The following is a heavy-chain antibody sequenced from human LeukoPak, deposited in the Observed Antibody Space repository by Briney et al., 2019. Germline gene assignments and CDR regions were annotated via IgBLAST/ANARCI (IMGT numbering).Heavy chain of an antibody. CDR2: INTDGSAI. V-gene: IGHV3-74*01. CDR1: GFTFSSYW. D-gene: IGHD3-3*01. J-gene: IGHJ4*02. CDR3: AREPFEVSSY. Sequence: GGSLRLSCASSGFTFSSYWMHWVRQVPGKGLLWVARINTDGSAINYADSVKGRFTISRDNAKNTLYLQMNSLRAEDAAVYYCAREPFEVSSYWGQGTLVTVSS.